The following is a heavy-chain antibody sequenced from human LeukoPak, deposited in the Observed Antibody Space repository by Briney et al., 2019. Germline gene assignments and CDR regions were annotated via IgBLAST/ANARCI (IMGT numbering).Heavy chain of an antibody. D-gene: IGHD3-22*01. CDR2: INPSGGST. CDR1: GYTFTSYY. Sequence: ASVKVSCKASGYTFTSYYMHWVRQAPGQGLEWMGIINPSGGSTSYAQKFQGRVTMTRDTSTSTVYMELSSLRSENTAVYYCARAPAIVVVRRDAFDIWGQGTMVTVSS. CDR3: ARAPAIVVVRRDAFDI. V-gene: IGHV1-46*01. J-gene: IGHJ3*02.